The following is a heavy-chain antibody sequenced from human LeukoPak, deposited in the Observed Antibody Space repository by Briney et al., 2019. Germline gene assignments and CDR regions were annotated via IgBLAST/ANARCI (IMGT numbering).Heavy chain of an antibody. V-gene: IGHV3-21*01. D-gene: IGHD2-8*01. Sequence: KPGGSLRLSCAASGFTFSSYSMNWVRQAPGKGLEWVSSVSSSSSYIYYADSVKGRFTISRDNAKNSLYLQMNSLRAEDTAVYYCASLLMVYAISVGRGHDAFDIWGQGTMVTVSS. J-gene: IGHJ3*02. CDR3: ASLLMVYAISVGRGHDAFDI. CDR1: GFTFSSYS. CDR2: VSSSSSYI.